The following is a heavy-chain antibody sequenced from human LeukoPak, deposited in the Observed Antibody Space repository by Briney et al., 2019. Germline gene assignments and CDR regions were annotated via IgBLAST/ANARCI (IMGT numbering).Heavy chain of an antibody. CDR1: GFTFSSYS. CDR3: ARTLQDCSSTSCYTLDAFDI. CDR2: ISSSSSYI. D-gene: IGHD2-2*02. J-gene: IGHJ3*02. V-gene: IGHV3-21*01. Sequence: GGSLRLSCAASGFTFSSYSMNWVRQAPGKGLEWVSSISSSSSYIYYADSVKGRFTISRDNAKNSLYLQMNSLRAEDTAVYYCARTLQDCSSTSCYTLDAFDIWGQGTMVTVSS.